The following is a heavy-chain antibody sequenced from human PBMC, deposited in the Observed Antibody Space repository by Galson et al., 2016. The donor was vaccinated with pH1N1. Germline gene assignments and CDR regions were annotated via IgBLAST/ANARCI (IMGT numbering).Heavy chain of an antibody. V-gene: IGHV5-51*01. CDR2: IYPSDSDT. Sequence: QSGAEVKKPGKSLKISCKGSGYSFTNYWIGWVRQMPGKGLEWMGIIYPSDSDTRYSPSFQGQVTISADKSISTAYRQWSRLKASDTAIYYCARGSGSPAPYYYYGMDVWGQGTTVTVSS. J-gene: IGHJ6*02. CDR3: ARGSGSPAPYYYYGMDV. D-gene: IGHD3-10*01. CDR1: GYSFTNYW.